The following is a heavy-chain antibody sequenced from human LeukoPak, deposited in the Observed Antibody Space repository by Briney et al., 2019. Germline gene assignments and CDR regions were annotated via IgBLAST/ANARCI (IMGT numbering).Heavy chain of an antibody. CDR2: INTNTGNP. Sequence: ASVNVSCKASGYTFTSYAMNWVRQAPGQGLEWMGWINTNTGNPTYAQGFTGRFVFSLDTSVSTAYLQTSSLKAEDTAVYYCARAMPPIIAVIIDYWGQGTLVTVSS. V-gene: IGHV7-4-1*02. D-gene: IGHD6-19*01. J-gene: IGHJ4*02. CDR1: GYTFTSYA. CDR3: ARAMPPIIAVIIDY.